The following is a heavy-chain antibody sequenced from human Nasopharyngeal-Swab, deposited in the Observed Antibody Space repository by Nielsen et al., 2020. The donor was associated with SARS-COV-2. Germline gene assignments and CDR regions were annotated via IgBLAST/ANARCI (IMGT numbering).Heavy chain of an antibody. CDR3: AREERPLGNWFDP. D-gene: IGHD7-27*01. CDR2: IYYSGST. J-gene: IGHJ5*02. Sequence: WIRQPPGKGLEWIGYIYYSGSTYYNLSLKSRVTISVDTSKNQFSLKLSSVTAADTAVYYCAREERPLGNWFDPWGQGTLVTVSS. V-gene: IGHV4-31*02.